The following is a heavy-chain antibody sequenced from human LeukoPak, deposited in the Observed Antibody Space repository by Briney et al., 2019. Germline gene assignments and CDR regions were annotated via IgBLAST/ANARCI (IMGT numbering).Heavy chain of an antibody. J-gene: IGHJ4*02. Sequence: SETLSLTCTVYGGSISTYYWSWIRQPPGKGLEWIGYYSGTTNYNPSLKSRVTISIDTSKNQFSLKLSSVTAADTAVYYCARHGGGWSFDYWGQGALVTVSS. D-gene: IGHD6-19*01. V-gene: IGHV4-59*08. CDR3: ARHGGGWSFDY. CDR2: YSGTT. CDR1: GGSISTYY.